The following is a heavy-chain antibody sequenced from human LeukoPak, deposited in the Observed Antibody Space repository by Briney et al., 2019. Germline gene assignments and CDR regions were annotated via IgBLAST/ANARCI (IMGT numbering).Heavy chain of an antibody. J-gene: IGHJ4*02. CDR2: IYYTGNT. V-gene: IGHV4-61*01. CDR1: GGPVRSASYY. CDR3: ARVDILTGYLADY. Sequence: SETLPLTCTVSGGPVRSASYYWTWIRQPPGKGLEWIGYIYYTGNTNSNPSLKSRVTISIDPPKNQFSLKLSSVTAADTAVYHCARVDILTGYLADYWGQGTLVTVSS. D-gene: IGHD3-9*01.